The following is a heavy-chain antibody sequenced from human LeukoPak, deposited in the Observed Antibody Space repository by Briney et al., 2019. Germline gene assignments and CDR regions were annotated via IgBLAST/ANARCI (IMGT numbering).Heavy chain of an antibody. D-gene: IGHD3-3*01. Sequence: SVKVSCKASGGTFSSYAISCVRQAPGQGLEWMGGIIPIFGTANYAQKFQGRVTITTDESTSTAYMELSSLRSEDTAVYYCARESRRAIFGVVIPPNYYYYMDVWGKGTTVTVSS. V-gene: IGHV1-69*05. CDR1: GGTFSSYA. J-gene: IGHJ6*03. CDR3: ARESRRAIFGVVIPPNYYYYMDV. CDR2: IIPIFGTA.